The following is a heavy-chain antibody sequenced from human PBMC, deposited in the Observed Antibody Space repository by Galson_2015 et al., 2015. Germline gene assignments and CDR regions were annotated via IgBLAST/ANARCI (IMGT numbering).Heavy chain of an antibody. CDR1: GFTFSSYG. J-gene: IGHJ6*02. V-gene: IGHV3-30*18. CDR2: ISYDGSNK. CDR3: AKEWYSYGVDGISMDV. D-gene: IGHD5-18*01. Sequence: SLRLSCAASGFTFSSYGMHWVRQAPGKGLEWVAVISYDGSNKYYADSVKGRFTISRDNSKNTLYLQMNSLRAEDTAVYYCAKEWYSYGVDGISMDVWGQGTTVTVSS.